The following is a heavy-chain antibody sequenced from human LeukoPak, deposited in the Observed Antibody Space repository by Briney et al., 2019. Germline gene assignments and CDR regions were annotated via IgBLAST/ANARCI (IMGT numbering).Heavy chain of an antibody. CDR3: AKDGSSTSAAGDFDY. Sequence: GGSLRLSCAASGFTFSSYGMHWVRQAPDKGLEWVAVISYDGTIKYYADSVKGRFTISRDNSKNTLYLQMNSLRAEDTAVYYCAKDGSSTSAAGDFDYWGQGTLATVSS. D-gene: IGHD6-13*01. V-gene: IGHV3-30*18. CDR1: GFTFSSYG. CDR2: ISYDGTIK. J-gene: IGHJ4*02.